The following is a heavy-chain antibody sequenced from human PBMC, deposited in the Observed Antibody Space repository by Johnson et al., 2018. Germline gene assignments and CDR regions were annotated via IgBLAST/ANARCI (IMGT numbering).Heavy chain of an antibody. CDR2: IIPIFDTT. Sequence: QVQLVQSGAEVKKPGSSVKVSCKASGGTFSNYAITWVRQAPGQGLEWMGGIIPIFDTTNYAQKFQDRVTITAEESTSTAYMELTSLRSEDTAVYYCARDLQYCSSGFFGPEISVHYWGQGTLVTVSS. V-gene: IGHV1-69*12. D-gene: IGHD2-15*01. CDR3: ARDLQYCSSGFFGPEISVHY. CDR1: GGTFSNYA. J-gene: IGHJ4*02.